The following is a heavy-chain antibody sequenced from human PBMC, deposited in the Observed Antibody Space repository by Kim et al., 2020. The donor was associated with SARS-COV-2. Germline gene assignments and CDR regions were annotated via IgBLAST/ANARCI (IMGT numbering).Heavy chain of an antibody. CDR3: AKDEARVTTSGFDF. V-gene: IGHV3-23*01. J-gene: IGHJ4*02. Sequence: GGSLRLSCEASGFTFRDYGMNWVRQAPGKGLEWVSSISGGGHKIQYADSVEGRFTISRDNSKNTVYLQMNGLRADDTAIYYCAKDEARVTTSGFDFWGQGTLVTASS. D-gene: IGHD4-17*01. CDR2: ISGGGHKI. CDR1: GFTFRDYG.